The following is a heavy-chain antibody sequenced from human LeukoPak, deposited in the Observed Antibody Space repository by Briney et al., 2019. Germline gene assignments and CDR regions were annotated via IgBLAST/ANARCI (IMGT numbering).Heavy chain of an antibody. CDR1: GGSISSYY. D-gene: IGHD3-10*01. CDR2: IYYSGST. V-gene: IGHV4-59*08. Sequence: SETLSLTCTVSGGSISSYYWSWIRQPPGKGLEWIGYIYYSGSTNYNPSLKSRVTISTDMTKNQLSLQLSSVTAADTAVYYCARQTFGDLYFDSWGQGTLVIVSS. J-gene: IGHJ4*02. CDR3: ARQTFGDLYFDS.